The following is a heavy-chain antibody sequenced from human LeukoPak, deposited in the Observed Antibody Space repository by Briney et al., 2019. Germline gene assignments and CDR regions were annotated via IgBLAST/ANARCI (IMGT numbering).Heavy chain of an antibody. CDR1: GYTFTSYG. CDR3: AKDRYGDYEAPFHYYMDA. CDR2: INPNSGVT. V-gene: IGHV1-2*02. D-gene: IGHD5-12*01. J-gene: IGHJ6*03. Sequence: ASVKVSCKNSGYTFTSYGISWVRQAPGQGLEWMGWINPNSGVTNYAQKLQGRVTITRDTSIDTAYMQLSRLRSDDTAVYYCAKDRYGDYEAPFHYYMDAWGRGTTVTVSS.